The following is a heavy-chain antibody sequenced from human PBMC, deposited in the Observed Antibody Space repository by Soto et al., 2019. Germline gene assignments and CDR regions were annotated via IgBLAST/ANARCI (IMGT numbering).Heavy chain of an antibody. CDR3: ARDFYGGYTYGPGDY. CDR2: ISGDSGST. Sequence: GGSLRLSCAASGFTFSNYAMSWVRQAPGKGLEWVSAISGDSGSTYYADSVKGRFTISRDNSKNTLYLQMNSLRAEDTAVYYCARDFYGGYTYGPGDYWGQGALVTVSP. J-gene: IGHJ4*02. D-gene: IGHD5-18*01. V-gene: IGHV3-23*01. CDR1: GFTFSNYA.